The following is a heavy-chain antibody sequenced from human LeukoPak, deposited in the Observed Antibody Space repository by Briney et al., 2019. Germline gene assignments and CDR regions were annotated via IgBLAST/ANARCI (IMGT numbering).Heavy chain of an antibody. CDR2: TNHSGST. J-gene: IGHJ4*02. Sequence: SETLSLTCAVYGGSFSGYYWSWIRQPPGKGLEWIGETNHSGSTNYNPSLTSRGTISVDTSKNQFSLKLSSVTAADTAVYYCARGGRVGVGYYGSGSYYYNYWGQGTLVTVSS. CDR1: GGSFSGYY. V-gene: IGHV4-34*01. CDR3: ARGGRVGVGYYGSGSYYYNY. D-gene: IGHD3-10*01.